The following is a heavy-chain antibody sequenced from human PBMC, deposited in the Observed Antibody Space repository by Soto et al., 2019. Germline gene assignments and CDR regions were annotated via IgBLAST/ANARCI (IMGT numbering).Heavy chain of an antibody. Sequence: PSETLSLTCTVSGGSISSYYWSWIRQPPGKGLEWIGYIYDSGSTNYNPSLKSRVTISVDTSKNQFSLRLTSVTAADTAVYYCAAAPRYWGKGTLVTVSS. D-gene: IGHD2-15*01. V-gene: IGHV4-59*01. CDR3: AAAPRY. CDR1: GGSISSYY. CDR2: IYDSGST. J-gene: IGHJ4*02.